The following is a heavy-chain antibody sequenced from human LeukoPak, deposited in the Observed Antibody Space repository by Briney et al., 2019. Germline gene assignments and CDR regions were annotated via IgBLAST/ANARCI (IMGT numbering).Heavy chain of an antibody. V-gene: IGHV4-61*02. Sequence: NPSETLSLTCTVSGGSISSDSYYWSWIRQPAGKGLEWIGRIYSSGSTKYNPSLKSRVTISVDTSKNQFSLKLSSVTAADTAVYYCARHSGDFWSGLNWFDPWGQGTLVTVSS. CDR2: IYSSGST. CDR3: ARHSGDFWSGLNWFDP. D-gene: IGHD3-3*01. J-gene: IGHJ5*02. CDR1: GGSISSDSYY.